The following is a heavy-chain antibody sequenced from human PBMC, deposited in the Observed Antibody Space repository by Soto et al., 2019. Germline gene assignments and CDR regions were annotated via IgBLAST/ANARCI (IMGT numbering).Heavy chain of an antibody. D-gene: IGHD1-26*01. Sequence: PWGSLRLSCSASGFTFSSYAMHWFRQAPGKGLEWVAVISYDGSNKYYADSVKGRFTISRDNSKNTLYLQMNSLRAEDTAVYYCARDRIVGATTYYYYGMDVWGQGTTVTVSS. V-gene: IGHV3-30-3*01. CDR1: GFTFSSYA. CDR2: ISYDGSNK. J-gene: IGHJ6*02. CDR3: ARDRIVGATTYYYYGMDV.